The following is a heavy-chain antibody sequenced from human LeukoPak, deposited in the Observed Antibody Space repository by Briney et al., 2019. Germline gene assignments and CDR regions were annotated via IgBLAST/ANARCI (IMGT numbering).Heavy chain of an antibody. D-gene: IGHD3-10*02. CDR1: GFTFSRYS. Sequence: GGSLRLSCAASGFTFSRYSMNWVRQAPGKGLEWVSSISGSSSYIYYADSVKGRFTISRDNAKNSLYLQMNSLRAEDTAVYYCAELGIPMLGGVWGKGTTVTISS. CDR3: AELGIPMLGGV. J-gene: IGHJ6*04. CDR2: ISGSSSYI. V-gene: IGHV3-21*01.